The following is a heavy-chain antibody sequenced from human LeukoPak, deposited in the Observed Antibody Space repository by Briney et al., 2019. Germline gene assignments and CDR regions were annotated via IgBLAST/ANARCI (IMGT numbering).Heavy chain of an antibody. Sequence: ASVKVSCKASGGTFSSYAISWVRQAPGQGLEWMGGIIPIFGTANYAQKFQGGVTITADESMSTAYMELSSLRSEDTAVYYCAREVWQQLIGYGMDVWGKGTTVTVSS. V-gene: IGHV1-69*13. CDR2: IIPIFGTA. CDR3: AREVWQQLIGYGMDV. D-gene: IGHD6-13*01. J-gene: IGHJ6*04. CDR1: GGTFSSYA.